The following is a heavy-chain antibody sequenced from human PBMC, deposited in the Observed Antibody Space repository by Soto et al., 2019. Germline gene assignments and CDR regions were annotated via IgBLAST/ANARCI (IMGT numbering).Heavy chain of an antibody. D-gene: IGHD5-18*01. Sequence: ASVRASCQAAGYAFTSHSTRWVHQAPGQRLEWMGWINAGNGNTKYSQKFKGRVTITRDTSASTAYMELSSLRSEDTAVYYCARGIVAESGTAMVTVWFDPWGQGTLVTVSS. CDR2: INAGNGNT. V-gene: IGHV1-3*01. CDR1: GYAFTSHS. J-gene: IGHJ5*02. CDR3: ARGIVAESGTAMVTVWFDP.